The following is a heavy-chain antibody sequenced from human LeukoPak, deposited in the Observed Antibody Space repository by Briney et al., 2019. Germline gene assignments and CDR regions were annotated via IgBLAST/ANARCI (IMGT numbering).Heavy chain of an antibody. Sequence: GGSLRLFCAASGFTFSSYGMHWVRQAQGKGLEWMAVIGYDGSYKYYADSVKGIFTISRDNSKNTLSLQMNSLRAEDTAVYYCARDGRLQPPYFYYGMDVWGQGTTVTVSS. CDR2: IGYDGSYK. J-gene: IGHJ6*02. CDR1: GFTFSSYG. D-gene: IGHD5-24*01. CDR3: ARDGRLQPPYFYYGMDV. V-gene: IGHV3-33*01.